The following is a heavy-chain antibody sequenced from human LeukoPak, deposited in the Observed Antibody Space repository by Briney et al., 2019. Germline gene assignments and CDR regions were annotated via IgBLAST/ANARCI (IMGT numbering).Heavy chain of an antibody. CDR3: ARGPYSSGWVPGRYFDL. J-gene: IGHJ2*01. V-gene: IGHV3-33*01. Sequence: PGGSLRLSCAASGFTFSSYGMHWVRQAPGKGLEWVAVIWYDGSNKYYADSVKGRFTISRDNSKNTLYLQMNSLRAEDTAVYYCARGPYSSGWVPGRYFDLWGRGTLVTVSS. CDR2: IWYDGSNK. CDR1: GFTFSSYG. D-gene: IGHD6-19*01.